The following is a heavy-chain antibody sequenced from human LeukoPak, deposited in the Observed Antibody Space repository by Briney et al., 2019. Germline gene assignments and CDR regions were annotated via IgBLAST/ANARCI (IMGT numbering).Heavy chain of an antibody. CDR2: IYYSGST. Sequence: SETLSLTCPVSRGSISSYYWSWIRQPPGKGLEWIGYIYYSGSTNYNPSLKSRVTISVDTSKNQFSLKLSSVTAADTAVYYCASLPVGAAAGSRPFDYWGQGTLVTVSS. V-gene: IGHV4-59*08. D-gene: IGHD6-13*01. CDR3: ASLPVGAAAGSRPFDY. CDR1: RGSISSYY. J-gene: IGHJ4*02.